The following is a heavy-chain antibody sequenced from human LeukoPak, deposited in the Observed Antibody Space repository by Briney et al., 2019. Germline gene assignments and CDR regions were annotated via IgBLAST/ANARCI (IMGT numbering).Heavy chain of an antibody. Sequence: ASVKVSCKASGYTFTTYYIHWVRQAPGQGLEWMGWINPNTGDTKYAQRFQGRVTMTRDTSISTAYMELSRLRSDDTAVYYCARGLSSSWYYYMDVWGKGTTVTVSS. CDR1: GYTFTTYY. CDR3: ARGLSSSWYYYMDV. V-gene: IGHV1-2*02. CDR2: INPNTGDT. J-gene: IGHJ6*03. D-gene: IGHD6-13*01.